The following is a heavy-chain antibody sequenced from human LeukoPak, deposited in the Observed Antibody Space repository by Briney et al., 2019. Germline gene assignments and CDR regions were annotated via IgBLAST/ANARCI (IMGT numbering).Heavy chain of an antibody. CDR1: GYTFTSYG. D-gene: IGHD3-10*01. J-gene: IGHJ6*02. CDR2: ISAYNGNT. Sequence: ASVKVSCKASGYTFTSYGISWVRQAPGQGLEWMGWISAYNGNTNYAQKLQGRVTMTTDTSTSTAYMELSRLRSDDTAVYYCARDAWFGELLSYYYGMDVWGQGTTVTVSS. CDR3: ARDAWFGELLSYYYGMDV. V-gene: IGHV1-18*01.